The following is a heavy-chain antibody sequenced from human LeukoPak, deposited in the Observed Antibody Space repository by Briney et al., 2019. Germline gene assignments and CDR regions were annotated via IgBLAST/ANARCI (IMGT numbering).Heavy chain of an antibody. D-gene: IGHD1-26*01. CDR3: AARIGRYLYYFGMDV. V-gene: IGHV4-34*01. CDR2: INESGST. Sequence: SETLSLTCDVSGGPFSHYYWTWIRQPPGKGLEWIGEINESGSTNYDPSLKSRVTISVDTPRKHFSLNLTSVTAADTAVYFCAARIGRYLYYFGMDVWGQGTTVTVSS. J-gene: IGHJ6*02. CDR1: GGPFSHYY.